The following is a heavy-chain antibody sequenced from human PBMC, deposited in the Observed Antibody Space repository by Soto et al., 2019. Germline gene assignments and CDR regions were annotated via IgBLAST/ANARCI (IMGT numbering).Heavy chain of an antibody. CDR2: IYYSGST. CDR1: GGSISSGGYY. CDR3: ARVCGGDCHYGMDV. V-gene: IGHV4-31*03. J-gene: IGHJ6*02. D-gene: IGHD2-21*02. Sequence: QVQLQESGPGLVKPSQTLSLTCTVSGGSISSGGYYWSWIRQHPGKGLEWIGYIYYSGSTNYNPSLKSRVTISVDTSKNQFSLKLSSVTAADTAVYYCARVCGGDCHYGMDVWGQGTTVTVSS.